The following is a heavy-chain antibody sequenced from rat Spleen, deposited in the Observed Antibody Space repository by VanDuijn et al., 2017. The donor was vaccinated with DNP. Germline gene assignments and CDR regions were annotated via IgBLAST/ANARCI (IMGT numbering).Heavy chain of an antibody. CDR3: IRDGGGNWFAH. CDR1: TSYS. V-gene: IGHV2-8*01. J-gene: IGHJ3*01. CDR2: VWYDGDT. Sequence: TSYSASWVRQPSGKRPEWMGRVWYDGDTALNSALKSRLSISRDTSKNQVFLNMNSLQTDDTGTYYCIRDGGGNWFAHWGQGTLVTVST.